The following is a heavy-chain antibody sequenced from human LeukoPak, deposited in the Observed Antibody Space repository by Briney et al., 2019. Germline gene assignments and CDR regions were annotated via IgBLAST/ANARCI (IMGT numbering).Heavy chain of an antibody. CDR2: IWYDGSNK. CDR1: GFTFSSYG. Sequence: PGGSLRLSCAASGFTFSSYGMHWVRQAPGKGLEWVAVIWYDGSNKYYADSVKGRFTISRDNSKNTLYLQMNSLRAEDTAVYYCARDFRGYSYGPDDAFDIWGQGTMVTVSS. J-gene: IGHJ3*02. CDR3: ARDFRGYSYGPDDAFDI. D-gene: IGHD5-18*01. V-gene: IGHV3-33*01.